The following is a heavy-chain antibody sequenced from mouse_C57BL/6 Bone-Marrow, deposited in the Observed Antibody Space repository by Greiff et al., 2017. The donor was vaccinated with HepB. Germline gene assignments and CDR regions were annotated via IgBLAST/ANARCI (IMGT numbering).Heavy chain of an antibody. CDR1: GYTFTSYW. V-gene: IGHV1-53*01. CDR2: INPSNGGT. Sequence: QVQLQQPGTELVKPEASVKLSCKASGYTFTSYWMHWVKQRPGQGLEWIGNINPSNGGTNYNEKFKSKATLTVDKSSSTAYMQLSSLTSADSAVYYCARAANWEPYYYAMDYWGQGTSVTVAS. D-gene: IGHD4-1*01. CDR3: ARAANWEPYYYAMDY. J-gene: IGHJ4*01.